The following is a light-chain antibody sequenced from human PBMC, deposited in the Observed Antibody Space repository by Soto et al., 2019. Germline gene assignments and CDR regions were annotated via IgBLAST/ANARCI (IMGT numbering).Light chain of an antibody. CDR3: AAWDDSLNGLYV. J-gene: IGLJ1*01. CDR1: SSNIGSNT. CDR2: SNN. Sequence: SALTQPPSASGTPGQRVTISCSGSSSNIGSNTVNWYQQLPGTAPKLLIHSNNQRPSGVPDRFSGSKSGTSASLAISGLQSEDEADYYCAAWDDSLNGLYVFGTGIKVTV. V-gene: IGLV1-44*01.